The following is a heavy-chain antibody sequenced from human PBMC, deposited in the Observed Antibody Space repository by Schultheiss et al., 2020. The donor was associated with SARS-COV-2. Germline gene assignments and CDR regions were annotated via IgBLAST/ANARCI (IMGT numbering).Heavy chain of an antibody. Sequence: SQTLSLTCTVSGGSISSGDYYWSWIRQPPGKGLEWIGYIYYSGSTYYNPSLKSRVTISVDTSKNQFSLKLSSVTAADTAVYYCAIGGSTSQRITGFDPWGQGTLVTVSS. CDR1: GGSISSGDYY. CDR2: IYYSGST. D-gene: IGHD3-10*01. CDR3: AIGGSTSQRITGFDP. J-gene: IGHJ5*02. V-gene: IGHV4-30-4*01.